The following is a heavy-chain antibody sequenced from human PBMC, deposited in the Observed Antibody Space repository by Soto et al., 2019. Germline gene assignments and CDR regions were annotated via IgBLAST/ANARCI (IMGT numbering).Heavy chain of an antibody. D-gene: IGHD2-2*01. CDR1: GGSISSGGYY. V-gene: IGHV4-31*03. CDR2: IYSRGST. J-gene: IGHJ5*02. Sequence: QVQLQESGPGLVKPSPTLSLTCTVSGGSISSGGYYWTWILQHPGQGLEWIGYIYSRGSTYYHPYRRSRVARSLGRSENQVSLKQSSVTDADTAVYDCATQNCSSNCLRWGDPWGQGTLGTVSS. CDR3: ATQNCSSNCLRWGDP.